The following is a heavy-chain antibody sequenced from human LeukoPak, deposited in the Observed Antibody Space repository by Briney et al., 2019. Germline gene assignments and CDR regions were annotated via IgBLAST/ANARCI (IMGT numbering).Heavy chain of an antibody. CDR3: ATEITPYYYMDV. V-gene: IGHV3-11*01. CDR2: ISSSGSTI. CDR1: GFTFSDYY. Sequence: GGSLRLSCAASGFTFSDYYMSWIRQAPGKGLEWVSYISSSGSTIYYADSVRGRFTISRDNAKNSLYLQMNSLRADDTAVYYCATEITPYYYMDVWGKGTTVTVSS. J-gene: IGHJ6*03. D-gene: IGHD5-24*01.